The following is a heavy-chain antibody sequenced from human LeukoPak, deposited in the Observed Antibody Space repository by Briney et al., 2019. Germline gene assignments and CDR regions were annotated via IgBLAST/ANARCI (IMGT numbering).Heavy chain of an antibody. D-gene: IGHD3-22*01. CDR2: ISSSSSYT. CDR3: ARADQYYYDSSGYVFDY. V-gene: IGHV3-11*06. J-gene: IGHJ4*02. CDR1: GFTFSDYY. Sequence: NPGGSLRPSCAASGFTFSDYYMSWIRQAPGKGLEWVSYISSSSSYTNYADSVKGRFTISRDNAKNSLYLQMNSLRAEDTAVYYCARADQYYYDSSGYVFDYWGQGTLVTVSS.